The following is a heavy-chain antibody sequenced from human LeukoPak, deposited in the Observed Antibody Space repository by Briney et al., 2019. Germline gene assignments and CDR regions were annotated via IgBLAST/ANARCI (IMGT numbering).Heavy chain of an antibody. CDR2: INYSGST. CDR3: ARDLSRSFSMIRGLTQHREFDF. J-gene: IGHJ5*01. Sequence: SETLSLTCAIYSESFSGYFWSWIRQPPGKGLEWIGEINYSGSTNYNPSLKSRVTISVDTSKNQFSLKLSSVTAADTAVYYCARDLSRSFSMIRGLTQHREFDFWGRGTLVTVSS. D-gene: IGHD3-10*01. V-gene: IGHV4-34*01. CDR1: SESFSGYF.